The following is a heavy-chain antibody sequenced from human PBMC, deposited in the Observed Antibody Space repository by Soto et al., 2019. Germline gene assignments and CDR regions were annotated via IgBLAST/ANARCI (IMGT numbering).Heavy chain of an antibody. CDR1: GGSISSYY. CDR2: IYYSGST. V-gene: IGHV4-59*01. CDR3: ARGGGVYYGSSTEGGFQH. J-gene: IGHJ1*01. Sequence: SETLSLTCTVSGGSISSYYWSWIRQPPGKGLEWIGYIYYSGSTNYNPSLTSRVTISVDTSNNQFSLKLSSVTAADTAVYYCARGGGVYYGSSTEGGFQHWGQGTVGTVAS. D-gene: IGHD3-22*01.